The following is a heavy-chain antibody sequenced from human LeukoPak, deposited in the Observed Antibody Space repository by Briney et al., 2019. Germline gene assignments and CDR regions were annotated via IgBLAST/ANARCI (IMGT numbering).Heavy chain of an antibody. CDR3: ARGWIQLWLPGELGY. V-gene: IGHV1-69*05. Sequence: GASVKVSCKASGGTFSSYAISWVRQAPGQGLKWIGGIIPIFGTANYAQKFQGRVTITTDESTSTAYMELSSLRSEDTAVYYCARGWIQLWLPGELGYWGQGTLVTVSS. CDR2: IIPIFGTA. CDR1: GGTFSSYA. J-gene: IGHJ4*02. D-gene: IGHD5-18*01.